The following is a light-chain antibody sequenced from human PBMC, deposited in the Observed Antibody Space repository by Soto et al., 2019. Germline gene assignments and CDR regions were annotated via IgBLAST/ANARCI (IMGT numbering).Light chain of an antibody. V-gene: IGLV2-8*01. J-gene: IGLJ3*02. CDR1: RSDVGGYNY. Sequence: QSALTQPPSASGSPGQSVTISCTGTRSDVGGYNYVSWYQQHPGKAPKLIISEVHKRPSGVPDRFSGSKSGNTASLTVSGLQAEDGADYYCSSYAGSNNLLFGGGTKLTVL. CDR2: EVH. CDR3: SSYAGSNNLL.